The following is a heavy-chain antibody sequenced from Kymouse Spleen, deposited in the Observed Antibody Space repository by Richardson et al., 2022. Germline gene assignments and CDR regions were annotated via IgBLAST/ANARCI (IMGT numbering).Heavy chain of an antibody. D-gene: IGHD3-10*01. V-gene: IGHV4-39*01. J-gene: IGHJ5*02. CDR2: IYYSGST. CDR1: GGSISSSSYY. CDR3: ARGESMVRGVKGWFDP. Sequence: QLQLQESGPGLVKPSETLSLTCTVSGGSISSSSYYWGWIRQPPGKGLEWIGSIYYSGSTYYNPSLKSRVTISVDTSKNQFSLKLSSVTAADTAVYYCARGESMVRGVKGWFDPWGQGTLVTVSS.